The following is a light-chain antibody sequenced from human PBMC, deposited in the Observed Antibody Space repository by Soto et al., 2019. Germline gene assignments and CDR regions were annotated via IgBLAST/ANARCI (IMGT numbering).Light chain of an antibody. Sequence: EIVLTQSPATLSLSPGERATLSCRASLSIASYLAWYQHKPGQAPRLLIYDASNRATGIPARFSGSGSGTDFTLTISSLEPEDFAVYYCQHRSNWPLTFGGGTKVEIK. CDR1: LSIASY. CDR3: QHRSNWPLT. J-gene: IGKJ4*01. V-gene: IGKV3-11*01. CDR2: DAS.